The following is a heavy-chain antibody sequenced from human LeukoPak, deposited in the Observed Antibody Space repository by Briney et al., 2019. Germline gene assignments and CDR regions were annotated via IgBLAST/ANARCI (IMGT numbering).Heavy chain of an antibody. CDR3: ARATGSYYSLGY. V-gene: IGHV3-48*01. J-gene: IGHJ4*02. CDR1: GFTFSSYS. D-gene: IGHD1-26*01. CDR2: ITRSSSAR. Sequence: GGSLRLSCAASGFTFSSYSMNWVRQAPGKGLEWVSYITRSSSARYYADAVKGRFTISRDNAKNTLYLQMNSLRAEDTAVYYCARATGSYYSLGYWGQGTLVTVSS.